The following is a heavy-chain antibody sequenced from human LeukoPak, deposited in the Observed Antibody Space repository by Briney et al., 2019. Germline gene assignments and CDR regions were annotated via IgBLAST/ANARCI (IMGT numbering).Heavy chain of an antibody. J-gene: IGHJ4*02. Sequence: GGSLRLSCAASGFTVSSNYMSWVRQAPGKGLEWVSVIHSGGSTYYADSVKGRFTISRDNSKNTLYLQMNSLRAEDTAVYYCARGTRMTPFDYWGQGTLVTVSS. CDR1: GFTVSSNY. D-gene: IGHD1-14*01. V-gene: IGHV3-53*01. CDR2: IHSGGST. CDR3: ARGTRMTPFDY.